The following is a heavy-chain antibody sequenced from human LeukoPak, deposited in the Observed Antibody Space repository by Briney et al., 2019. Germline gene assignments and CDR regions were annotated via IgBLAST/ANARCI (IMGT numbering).Heavy chain of an antibody. D-gene: IGHD5-18*01. V-gene: IGHV4-61*09. Sequence: SQTLSLTCTVSRGSISSTEYFWTWIRQPAGKGLDWIGHIYVTGSTKYNPSLKSRVTISVDRSKNQFSLKLNSVTAADTAVYYCARYWGVQLWPHWYFDLWGRGSLVTVSS. CDR2: IYVTGST. CDR3: ARYWGVQLWPHWYFDL. CDR1: RGSISSTEYF. J-gene: IGHJ2*01.